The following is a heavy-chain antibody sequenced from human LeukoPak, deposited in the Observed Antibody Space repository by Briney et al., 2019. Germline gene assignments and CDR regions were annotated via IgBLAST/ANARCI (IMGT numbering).Heavy chain of an antibody. D-gene: IGHD2-8*02. V-gene: IGHV3-74*01. Sequence: GGSLRLSCAASGFTFSSYWMHWGRHAPGKGLVWVSRMNTDGSRTDYADSVRGRFTISRDNAWNTLYLQMNSLGVEDTAVYFCASDFTGRDDYWGQGTLVTVSS. CDR3: ASDFTGRDDY. J-gene: IGHJ4*02. CDR2: MNTDGSRT. CDR1: GFTFSSYW.